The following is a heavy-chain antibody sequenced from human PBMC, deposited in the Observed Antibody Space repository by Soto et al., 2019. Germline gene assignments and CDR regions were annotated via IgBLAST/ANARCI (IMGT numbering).Heavy chain of an antibody. V-gene: IGHV4-39*01. CDR3: ASISNYYGSGSPRYYFDY. D-gene: IGHD3-10*01. CDR2: IYYSGST. CDR1: GGSISSSSYY. Sequence: QLQLQESGPGLVKPSETLSLACTVSGGSISSSSYYWGWIRQPPGKGLEWIGSIYYSGSTYYNPSLKSRVTISVDTSKNQFSLNLSSVTAADTAVYYCASISNYYGSGSPRYYFDYWGQGTLVTVSS. J-gene: IGHJ4*02.